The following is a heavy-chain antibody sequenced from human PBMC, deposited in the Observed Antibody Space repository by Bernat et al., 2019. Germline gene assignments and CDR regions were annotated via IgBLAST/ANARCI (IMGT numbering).Heavy chain of an antibody. V-gene: IGHV5-51*01. J-gene: IGHJ6*03. CDR1: GYSFTSYW. Sequence: LVQSGAEVKKPGESLKISCKGSGYSFTSYWIGWVRQMPGKGLEWMGIIYPGDSDTRYSPSYQGQVTISADKSISTAYLQWSSLKASDTAMYYCARHARGQLYYYYMDVWGKGTTVTVSS. CDR3: ARHARGQLYYYYMDV. D-gene: IGHD2-2*01. CDR2: IYPGDSDT.